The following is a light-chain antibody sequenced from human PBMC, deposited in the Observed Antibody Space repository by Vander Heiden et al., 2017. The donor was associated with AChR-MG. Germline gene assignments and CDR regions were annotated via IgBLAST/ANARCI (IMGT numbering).Light chain of an antibody. Sequence: QSALTPPASVSGSPGPPITIACTGTSSDVGGYDYVSCYQQHPGKAPKLMIYDVSKRPAGVSNRFSGSKSGTTASMTISGLQAEDEADYYCSSYTSSSPVVFGGGTKLTVL. CDR3: SSYTSSSPVV. J-gene: IGLJ2*01. V-gene: IGLV2-14*03. CDR2: DVS. CDR1: SSDVGGYDY.